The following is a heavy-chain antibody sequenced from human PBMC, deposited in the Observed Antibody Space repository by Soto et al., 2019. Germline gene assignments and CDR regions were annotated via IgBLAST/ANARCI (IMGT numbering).Heavy chain of an antibody. J-gene: IGHJ6*02. V-gene: IGHV5-51*01. D-gene: IGHD3-10*01. Sequence: GASLKISCTGSGYSFTSYWIGWVRQLPGKGLDCMGIIYPGDSDTRYSPSFQGQVTISADKSISTAYLQWSSRKASDTAMYYCARHPLWFWEDCGMDVWGQGTTVTVSS. CDR1: GYSFTSYW. CDR3: ARHPLWFWEDCGMDV. CDR2: IYPGDSDT.